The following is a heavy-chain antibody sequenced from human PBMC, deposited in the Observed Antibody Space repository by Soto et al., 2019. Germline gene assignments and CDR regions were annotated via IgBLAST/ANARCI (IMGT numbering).Heavy chain of an antibody. CDR1: GGSISSSSYY. CDR2: IYYSGST. V-gene: IGHV4-39*01. CDR3: ARHSGVATFRTQYFDY. D-gene: IGHD5-12*01. Sequence: SETLSLTCTVSGGSISSSSYYSGWIRQPPGKGLEWIVSIYYSGSTYYNPSLKSRVTISVDTSKNQFSLKLSSVTAADTAVYYCARHSGVATFRTQYFDYWGQGTLVNVS. J-gene: IGHJ4*02.